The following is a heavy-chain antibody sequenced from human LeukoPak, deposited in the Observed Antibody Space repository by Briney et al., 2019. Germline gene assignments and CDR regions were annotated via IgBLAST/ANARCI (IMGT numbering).Heavy chain of an antibody. CDR1: GFTVSSNY. CDR3: AREATNAYSGSYWAFDI. D-gene: IGHD1-26*01. Sequence: GGSLRLSCAASGFTVSSNYMSWVRQAPGKGLEWVSVIYSGGSTYYADSVKGRFTIPRDNSKNTLYLQMNSLRAEDTAVYYCAREATNAYSGSYWAFDIWGQGTMVTVSS. J-gene: IGHJ3*02. CDR2: IYSGGST. V-gene: IGHV3-53*01.